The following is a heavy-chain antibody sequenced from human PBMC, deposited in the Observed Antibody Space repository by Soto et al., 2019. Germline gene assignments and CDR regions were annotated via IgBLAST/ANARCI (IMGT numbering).Heavy chain of an antibody. J-gene: IGHJ4*02. CDR3: AKGRRQWLVTSDFNY. D-gene: IGHD6-19*01. CDR1: GFTFSDYA. Sequence: VQLVESGGGVVQPGRSLRLSCAASGFTFSDYAMHWVRQAPGKGLEWVAVVSRDGRNTHYADSVKGRFTISRDSAKNTVSLEMTSLRAEDTAVYYCAKGRRQWLVTSDFNYWGQGALVTVSS. V-gene: IGHV3-30*18. CDR2: VSRDGRNT.